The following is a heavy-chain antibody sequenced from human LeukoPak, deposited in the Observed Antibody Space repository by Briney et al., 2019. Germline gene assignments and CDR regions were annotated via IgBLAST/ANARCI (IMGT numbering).Heavy chain of an antibody. CDR1: GYTFTGYY. Sequence: ASVKVSCKASGYTFTGYYIHWVRQAPGQGLEWMGWISAYNGNTNYAQKLQGRVTMTTDTSTSTAYMELRSLRSDDTAVYYCARSAVGAIGKGLFDYWGQGTLVTVSS. CDR3: ARSAVGAIGKGLFDY. J-gene: IGHJ4*02. CDR2: ISAYNGNT. V-gene: IGHV1-18*04. D-gene: IGHD1-26*01.